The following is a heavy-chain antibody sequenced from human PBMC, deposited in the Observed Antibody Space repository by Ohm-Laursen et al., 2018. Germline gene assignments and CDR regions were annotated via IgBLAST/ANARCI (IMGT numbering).Heavy chain of an antibody. Sequence: SLRLSCAASGFTFDDHAMHWVRQAPGKGLEWVSVISWNSGRIAYADSVKGQFTISRDNAKNSLYLQMNSLGVEDTAVYYCARDGSDMGDYWGQGTLVTVSS. CDR3: ARDGSDMGDY. CDR1: GFTFDDHA. CDR2: ISWNSGRI. J-gene: IGHJ4*02. V-gene: IGHV3-9*01. D-gene: IGHD3-9*01.